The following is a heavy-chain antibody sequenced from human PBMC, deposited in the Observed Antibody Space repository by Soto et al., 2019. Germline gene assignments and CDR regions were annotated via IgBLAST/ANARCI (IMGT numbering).Heavy chain of an antibody. D-gene: IGHD2-2*01. CDR1: GGSISSGGYY. Sequence: SETLSLTCTVSGGSISSGGYYWSWIRQHPGKGLEWIGYIYYSGSTYYNPSLKSRVTISVDTSKNQFSLKLSSVTAADTAVYYCARAARPYQLLIQLWGQGTLVTVSS. CDR3: ARAARPYQLLIQL. CDR2: IYYSGST. J-gene: IGHJ4*02. V-gene: IGHV4-31*03.